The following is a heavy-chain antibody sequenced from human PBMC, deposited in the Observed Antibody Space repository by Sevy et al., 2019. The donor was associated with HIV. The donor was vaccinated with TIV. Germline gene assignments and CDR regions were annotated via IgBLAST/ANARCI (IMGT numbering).Heavy chain of an antibody. Sequence: GGLRLSCAASGCTFSTYWMSWFRQAPGKGLEWVANINEDGTEKFYVDSVKGRFTMSRDNAKNSLYLQMNSLRAEDAAVYYCARDNATVSRRGLRYYYYGTDVWGQGTTVTVSS. V-gene: IGHV3-7*01. D-gene: IGHD2-2*01. J-gene: IGHJ6*02. CDR3: ARDNATVSRRGLRYYYYGTDV. CDR2: INEDGTEK. CDR1: GCTFSTYW.